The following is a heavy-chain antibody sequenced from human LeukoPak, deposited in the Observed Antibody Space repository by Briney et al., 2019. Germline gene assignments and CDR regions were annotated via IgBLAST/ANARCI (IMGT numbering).Heavy chain of an antibody. CDR3: ARPQYCSGGSCYWFDP. CDR1: EFTFTNYW. CDR2: MSPDGNGK. Sequence: GGSLRLSCAITEFTFTNYWKNWVRQASGKGLEWVANMSPDGNGKKYVDSVKGRFTISTDNAKNSLYLQMNSLRAEDTAVYYCARPQYCSGGSCYWFDPWGQGTLVTVSS. D-gene: IGHD2-15*01. V-gene: IGHV3-7*01. J-gene: IGHJ5*02.